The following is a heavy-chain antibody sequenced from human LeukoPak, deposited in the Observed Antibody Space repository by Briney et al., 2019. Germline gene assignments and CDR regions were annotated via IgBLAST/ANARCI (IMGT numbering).Heavy chain of an antibody. V-gene: IGHV4-30-2*01. D-gene: IGHD2-2*01. CDR1: GGSISSGGYS. Sequence: SETPSLTCAVSGGSISSGGYSWSWIRQPPGKGLEWIGYIYHSGSTYYNPSLKSRVTISVDRSKNKFSLKLSSVTAADTAVSYCARAGKYQLLGLPWFDPWGQGTLVTVSS. J-gene: IGHJ5*02. CDR2: IYHSGST. CDR3: ARAGKYQLLGLPWFDP.